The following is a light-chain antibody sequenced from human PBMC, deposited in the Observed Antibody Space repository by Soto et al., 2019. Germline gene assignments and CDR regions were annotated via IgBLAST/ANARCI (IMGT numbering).Light chain of an antibody. CDR1: QGISSY. Sequence: DIPLTQSPSLLSASVGDRVTITCRASQGISSYLAWYQQKPGKAPKLLIYAASTLQSGVPSRLSGSGSGTEFTLTISSLQPEDIATYYCLQLNSYPRTFGQGTKVEIK. J-gene: IGKJ1*01. V-gene: IGKV1-9*01. CDR3: LQLNSYPRT. CDR2: AAS.